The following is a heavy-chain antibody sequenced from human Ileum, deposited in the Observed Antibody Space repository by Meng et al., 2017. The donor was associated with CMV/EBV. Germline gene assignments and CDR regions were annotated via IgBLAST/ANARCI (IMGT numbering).Heavy chain of an antibody. D-gene: IGHD3-10*01. CDR1: FSFSTSW. CDR2: INEDGSTK. V-gene: IGHV3-7*01. J-gene: IGHJ4*02. CDR3: ARDAGAGRSDY. Sequence: FSFSTSWMSWVRQAPGKGLEWVANINEDGSTKNSVDSVKGRLTISRDNAKNSLYLQMNNLRAEDTAVYYCARDAGAGRSDYWGQGTLVTVSS.